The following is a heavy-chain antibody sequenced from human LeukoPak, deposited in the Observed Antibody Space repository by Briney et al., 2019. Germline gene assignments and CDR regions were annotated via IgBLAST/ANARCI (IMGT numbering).Heavy chain of an antibody. J-gene: IGHJ5*02. CDR2: INHSGST. V-gene: IGHV4-34*01. CDR3: ARAPGPILTILGWFDP. D-gene: IGHD3-3*01. CDR1: GGSFSGYY. Sequence: SETLSLTCAVYGGSFSGYYWSWIRQPPGKGLEWIGEINHSGSTNYNPSLKSRVTISVDTSKNQFSLKLSSVTAADTAVYYCARAPGPILTILGWFDPWGQGTLVTVSS.